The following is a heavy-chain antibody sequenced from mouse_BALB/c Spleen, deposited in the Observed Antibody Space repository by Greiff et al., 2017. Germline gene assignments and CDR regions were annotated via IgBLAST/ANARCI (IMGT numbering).Heavy chain of an antibody. V-gene: IGHV3-8*02. CDR2: ISYSGST. CDR3: ATHYYGSSYVRDWFAY. D-gene: IGHD1-1*01. J-gene: IGHJ3*01. CDR1: GDSITSCY. Sequence: EVQLQESGPSLVKPSQTLSLTCSVTGDSITSCYWNWIRKFPGNKLEYMGYISYSGSTYYNPSLKSRISITRDTSKNQYYLQLNSVTTEDTATYYCATHYYGSSYVRDWFAYWGQGTLVTVSA.